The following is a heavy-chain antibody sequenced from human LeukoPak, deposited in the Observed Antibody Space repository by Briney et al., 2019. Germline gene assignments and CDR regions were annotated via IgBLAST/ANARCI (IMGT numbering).Heavy chain of an antibody. CDR2: ISAYNGNT. CDR1: GYTFTSYG. J-gene: IGHJ4*02. CDR3: AREEGYYDSSGYYYVFDY. V-gene: IGHV1-18*01. D-gene: IGHD3-22*01. Sequence: GASVKVSCKASGYTFTSYGISWVRQAPGQGLEWMGWISAYNGNTDYAQKLQGRVTMTTDTSTSTAYMELRSLRSDDTAVYYCAREEGYYDSSGYYYVFDYWGQGTLVTVSS.